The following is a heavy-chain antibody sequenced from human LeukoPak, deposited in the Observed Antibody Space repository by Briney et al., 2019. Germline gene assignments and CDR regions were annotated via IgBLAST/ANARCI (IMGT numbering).Heavy chain of an antibody. CDR3: ARVFWPLTLNWFDP. V-gene: IGHV1-18*01. CDR1: GYTLNNFG. CDR2: ISGYNGNT. J-gene: IGHJ5*02. D-gene: IGHD3-9*01. Sequence: ASVKVSCKTSGYTLNNFGITWVRQAPGQGLEWMGWISGYNGNTKYAQSLQGRVTMTTDTSTSTAHMELRSLRSDDTAVYYCARVFWPLTLNWFDPWGQGTLVTVSS.